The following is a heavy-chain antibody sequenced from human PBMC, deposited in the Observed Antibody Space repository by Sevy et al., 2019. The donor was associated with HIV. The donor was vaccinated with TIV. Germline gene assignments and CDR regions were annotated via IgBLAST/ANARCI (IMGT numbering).Heavy chain of an antibody. V-gene: IGHV3-23*01. CDR1: GFTLNTFA. CDR3: ARSSGAGEAYYYYYFYMDV. D-gene: IGHD4-17*01. Sequence: GGSLRLSCAASGFTLNTFAMSWVRQAPGKGLEWVSSSSESGTKTYYAASVKGRFTISRDNSKNTLYLRMNSLRAEDTAIYYCARSSGAGEAYYYYYFYMDVWGKGATVTVSS. CDR2: SSESGTKT. J-gene: IGHJ6*03.